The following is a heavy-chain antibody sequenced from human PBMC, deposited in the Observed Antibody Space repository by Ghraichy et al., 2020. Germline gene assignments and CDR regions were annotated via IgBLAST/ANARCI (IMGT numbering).Heavy chain of an antibody. Sequence: SETLSLTCTVSGGSINSYYWSWIRQPPGKGLEWIGYIYYSGSTNYNPSLKSRVTISVDTSKNQFSLKLSSVTAAETAVYYCARVGSSWYHFDYWGQGTLVTVSS. J-gene: IGHJ4*02. CDR1: GGSINSYY. D-gene: IGHD6-13*01. CDR2: IYYSGST. V-gene: IGHV4-59*01. CDR3: ARVGSSWYHFDY.